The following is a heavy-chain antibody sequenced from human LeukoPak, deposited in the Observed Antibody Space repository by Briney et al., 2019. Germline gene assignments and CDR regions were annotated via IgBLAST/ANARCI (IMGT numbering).Heavy chain of an antibody. V-gene: IGHV3-7*01. Sequence: PGGSLRLSCAASGFTFSSYWMSWARQAPGKGLEWVANIKQDGREKYYVDSVKGRFTISRDNAKNSLYLQMNSLRAEDTAVYDCARDYTYYDILTGYPYWYFDLWGRGTLVTVSS. D-gene: IGHD3-9*01. CDR1: GFTFSSYW. CDR3: ARDYTYYDILTGYPYWYFDL. CDR2: IKQDGREK. J-gene: IGHJ2*01.